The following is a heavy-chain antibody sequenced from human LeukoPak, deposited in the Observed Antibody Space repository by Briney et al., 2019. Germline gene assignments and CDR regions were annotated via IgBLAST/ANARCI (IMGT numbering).Heavy chain of an antibody. CDR2: IIPIFGTA. CDR1: GGTFSNYA. CDR3: ARILSSSWYEYFHH. D-gene: IGHD6-19*01. Sequence: ASVKVSCKASGGTFSNYAIGWVRQAPGQGLEWMGAIIPIFGTANYAQKFQGRVTITADESTSTAYMELSSLRSEDTAVYYCARILSSSWYEYFHHWGQGTLVTVSS. V-gene: IGHV1-69*13. J-gene: IGHJ1*01.